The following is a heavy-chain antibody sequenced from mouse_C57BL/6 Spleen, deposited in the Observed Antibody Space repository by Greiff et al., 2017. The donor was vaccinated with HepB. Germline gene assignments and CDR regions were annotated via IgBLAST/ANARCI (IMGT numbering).Heavy chain of an antibody. CDR3: ARTGGFAY. J-gene: IGHJ3*01. CDR1: GYSITSGYY. V-gene: IGHV3-6*01. CDR2: ISYDGSN. Sequence: EVQLKQSGPGLVKPSQSLSLTCSVTGYSITSGYYWNWIRQFPGNKLEWMGYISYDGSNNYNPSLKNRISITRDTSKNQFFLKLNSVTTEDTATYYCARTGGFAYWGQGTLVTVSA.